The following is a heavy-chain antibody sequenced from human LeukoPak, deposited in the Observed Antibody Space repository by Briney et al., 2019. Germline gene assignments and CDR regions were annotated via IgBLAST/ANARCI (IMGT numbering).Heavy chain of an antibody. D-gene: IGHD4-23*01. CDR1: GYTFTGYY. CDR2: INPNSGGT. V-gene: IGHV1-2*02. CDR3: ARGKLLVTLDRNWLDP. J-gene: IGHJ5*02. Sequence: ASVKVSCKASGYTFTGYYMHWVRQAPGQGLEWMGWINPNSGGTNYAQKFQGRVTMTRDTSISTAYMELSRLRSDDTAVYYCARGKLLVTLDRNWLDPWGQGTLVTVSS.